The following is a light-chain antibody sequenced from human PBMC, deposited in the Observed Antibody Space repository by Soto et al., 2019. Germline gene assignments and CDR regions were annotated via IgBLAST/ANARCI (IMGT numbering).Light chain of an antibody. J-gene: IGKJ1*01. CDR3: QQYGSSPWT. Sequence: EIAWTQSPGSLSLSPGERATLACRASQSVSSSYLAWYQQKPGQAPRLFIYGASSRATGIPDRFSGSGSGTNFTLTISRLEPEDVSVYYCQQYGSSPWTFGRGTKADIK. V-gene: IGKV3-20*01. CDR1: QSVSSSY. CDR2: GAS.